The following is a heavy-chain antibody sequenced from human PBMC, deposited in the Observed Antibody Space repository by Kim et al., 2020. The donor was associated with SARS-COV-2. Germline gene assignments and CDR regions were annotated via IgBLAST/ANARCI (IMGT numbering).Heavy chain of an antibody. D-gene: IGHD2-21*01. Sequence: GGSLRLSCAASGISFSSNPMNWVRQAPGKGLEWISNIRSSGSPAYYADSVTGRFTISRDNDKKLLYLQMNSLIDEDTAVYYCVRDYSFAFDIWGQGTMVTVSS. CDR2: IRSSGSPA. J-gene: IGHJ3*02. CDR3: VRDYSFAFDI. CDR1: GISFSSNP. V-gene: IGHV3-48*02.